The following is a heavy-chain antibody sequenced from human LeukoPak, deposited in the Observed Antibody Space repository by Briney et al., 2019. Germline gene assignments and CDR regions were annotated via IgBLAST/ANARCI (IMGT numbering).Heavy chain of an antibody. J-gene: IGHJ6*02. D-gene: IGHD3-16*01. V-gene: IGHV3-23*01. CDR2: ISGSGGST. CDR3: AKDWGFGFYYYGMDV. Sequence: GGSLRLSCAASGFTFSSYAMSWVRQAPGKGLEWVSAISGSGGSTYYADSVKGRFTISRDNSKNTLYLQMNSLRAEDTAVYYCAKDWGFGFYYYGMDVWGQGTTVTVSS. CDR1: GFTFSSYA.